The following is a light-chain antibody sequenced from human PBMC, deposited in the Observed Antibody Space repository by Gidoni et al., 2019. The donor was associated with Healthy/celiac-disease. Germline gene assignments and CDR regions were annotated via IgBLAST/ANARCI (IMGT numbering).Light chain of an antibody. CDR3: CSYAGSSTFVV. CDR2: EGS. J-gene: IGLJ2*01. Sequence: QSALTQPAPVSGPPRQSITISCTGTSSDVGSYNLVSWYHQHPGKAPKLMIYEGSKRPSGVSNRFSGSKSGNTASLTISGLQAEDEADYYCCSYAGSSTFVVFGGGTKLTVL. CDR1: SSDVGSYNL. V-gene: IGLV2-23*03.